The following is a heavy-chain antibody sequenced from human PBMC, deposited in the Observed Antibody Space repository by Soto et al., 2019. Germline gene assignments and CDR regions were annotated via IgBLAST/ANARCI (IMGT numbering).Heavy chain of an antibody. D-gene: IGHD5-18*01. V-gene: IGHV4-31*03. CDR3: ARGVDTAMVGIDY. CDR1: GGSISSGGYY. Sequence: SETLSLTCTLSGGSISSGGYYWSCIRQHPGKGLEWIGYIYYSGSTYYNPSLKSRVTISVDTSKNQFSLKLSSVTAADTAVYYCARGVDTAMVGIDYWGQGTLVTVSS. J-gene: IGHJ4*02. CDR2: IYYSGST.